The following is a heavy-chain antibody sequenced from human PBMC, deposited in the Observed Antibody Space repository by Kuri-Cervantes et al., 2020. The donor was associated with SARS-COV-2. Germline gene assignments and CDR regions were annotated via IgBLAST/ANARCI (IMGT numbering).Heavy chain of an antibody. CDR3: ARDNLPQTRTDY. CDR2: ISAYNGNT. J-gene: IGHJ4*02. Sequence: ASVKVSCKASGYTFTRYGISWVRQAPGQGLEWMGWISAYNGNTNYAQKFQGRVTMTTDTSTSTAYMELRSLRSDDTAVYYCARDNLPQTRTDYWGQGTLVTVSS. CDR1: GYTFTRYG. V-gene: IGHV1-18*04. D-gene: IGHD4-11*01.